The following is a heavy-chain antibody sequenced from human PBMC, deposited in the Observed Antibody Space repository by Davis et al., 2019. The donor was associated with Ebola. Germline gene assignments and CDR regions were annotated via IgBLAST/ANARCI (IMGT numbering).Heavy chain of an antibody. D-gene: IGHD6-13*01. V-gene: IGHV4-59*01. CDR1: GGSFSYYY. CDR3: ARDRGSSWYNWFDP. J-gene: IGHJ5*02. CDR2: IYYSGST. Sequence: MPSETLSLTCAVYGGSFSYYYWSWIRQPPGKGLEWIGYIYYSGSTNYNPSLKSRVTISVDTSKNQFSLKLSSVTAADTAVYYCARDRGSSWYNWFDPWGQGTLVTVSS.